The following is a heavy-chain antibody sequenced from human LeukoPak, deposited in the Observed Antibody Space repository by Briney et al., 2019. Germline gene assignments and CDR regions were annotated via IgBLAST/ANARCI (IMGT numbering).Heavy chain of an antibody. J-gene: IGHJ5*02. CDR1: GYMFTSYG. Sequence: ASVKVSCKASGYMFTSYGISWVRQAPGQGLEWMGWISAHKGNTNYGQKFQGRVTMTTDTSTSTAYMELRSLRSDDTAVYYCARALYGSGSYYSRENWFDPWGQGTLVTVSS. CDR3: ARALYGSGSYYSRENWFDP. V-gene: IGHV1-18*01. D-gene: IGHD3-10*01. CDR2: ISAHKGNT.